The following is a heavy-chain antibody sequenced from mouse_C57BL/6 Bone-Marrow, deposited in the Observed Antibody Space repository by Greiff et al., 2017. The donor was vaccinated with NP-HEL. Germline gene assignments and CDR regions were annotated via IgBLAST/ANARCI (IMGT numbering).Heavy chain of an antibody. CDR1: GFTFTSYG. CDR3: ARRDGNYPYYYAMDY. J-gene: IGHJ4*01. CDR2: IYPRSGTT. Sequence: VQLQQSGAELARPGASVKLSCTASGFTFTSYGISWVKQSTGQGLEWIGEIYPRSGTTYYTEKFKGQATLTADKSSSTAYMKLRSLTSEDSAVYFCARRDGNYPYYYAMDYWGQGTSVTVSS. D-gene: IGHD2-1*01. V-gene: IGHV1-81*01.